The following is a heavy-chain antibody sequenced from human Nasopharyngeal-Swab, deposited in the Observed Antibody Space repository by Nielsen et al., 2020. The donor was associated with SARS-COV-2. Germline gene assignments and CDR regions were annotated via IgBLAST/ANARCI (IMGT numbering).Heavy chain of an antibody. V-gene: IGHV3-30*04. Sequence: GESLKIPCDASGFNFDYYAMHWVRQAPGKGLEWVAVISYDGKNQYYADSVKGRFTFSRDNSRNTLSLQMNSLRPEDTAVYYCTRGGRVTTTYFDHWGQGTLVTVSS. D-gene: IGHD4-11*01. CDR1: GFNFDYYA. J-gene: IGHJ4*02. CDR2: ISYDGKNQ. CDR3: TRGGRVTTTYFDH.